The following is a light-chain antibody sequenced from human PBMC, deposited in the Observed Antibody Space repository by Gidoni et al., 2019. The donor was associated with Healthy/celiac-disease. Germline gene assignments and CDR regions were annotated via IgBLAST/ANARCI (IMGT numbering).Light chain of an antibody. CDR2: LAS. CDR3: QQYYSTLHT. V-gene: IGKV4-1*01. Sequence: DIVMTQSPDSLAVSLGERATINCKSSQSVLYSSNNKNYLAWYQQKPGQPPKLLIYLASTRESGVPDRFSGSGSGTDFTLTIRSLQAEDVAVYYCQQYYSTLHTFGQXTKLEIK. J-gene: IGKJ2*01. CDR1: QSVLYSSNNKNY.